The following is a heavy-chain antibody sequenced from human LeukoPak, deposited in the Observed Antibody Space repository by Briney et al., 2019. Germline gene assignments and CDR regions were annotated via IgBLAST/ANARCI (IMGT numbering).Heavy chain of an antibody. J-gene: IGHJ4*02. CDR3: ARDGGSYFFDY. D-gene: IGHD1-26*01. CDR2: ISSSSSSYI. V-gene: IGHV3-21*01. Sequence: PGGSLRLSRAASGFTFSSYSMNWVRQAPGKGLEWVSSISSSSSSYIYYADSVKGRFTISRDNAKNSLYLQMNSLRAEDTAVCYCARDGGSYFFDYWGQGTLVTVSS. CDR1: GFTFSSYS.